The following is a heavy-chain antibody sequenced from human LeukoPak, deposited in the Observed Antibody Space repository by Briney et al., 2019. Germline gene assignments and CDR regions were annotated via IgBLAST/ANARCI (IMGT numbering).Heavy chain of an antibody. D-gene: IGHD2-15*01. Sequence: SETLSLTCTVSGGSISSYYWSWIRQPPGKGLEWIGDIYSSGSTHYNPSLKSRDTISLDTSKIQFSLKLSSVTAADTAVYYCARESTNSGGFDIWGQGTMVTVSS. V-gene: IGHV4-4*09. CDR1: GGSISSYY. J-gene: IGHJ3*02. CDR2: IYSSGST. CDR3: ARESTNSGGFDI.